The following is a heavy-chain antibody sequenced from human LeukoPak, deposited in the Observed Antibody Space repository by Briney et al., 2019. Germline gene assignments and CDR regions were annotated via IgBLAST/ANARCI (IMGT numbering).Heavy chain of an antibody. J-gene: IGHJ4*02. CDR1: GFTFSGSA. V-gene: IGHV3-73*01. D-gene: IGHD5-24*01. CDR3: TRSTDGYNLDY. Sequence: GGSLTLSCAASGFTFSGSAMHWVRQASGKGLEWVGRIRTKANSYATAYAASVKGRFTISRDDSENTAYLQMNSLKIEDTAVYYCTRSTDGYNLDYWGQGTLVTVSS. CDR2: IRTKANSYAT.